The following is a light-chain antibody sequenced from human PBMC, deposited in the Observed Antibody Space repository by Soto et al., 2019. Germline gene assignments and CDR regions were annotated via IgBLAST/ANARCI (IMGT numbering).Light chain of an antibody. V-gene: IGLV1-44*01. J-gene: IGLJ1*01. Sequence: QSVLTQPPSASGTPGQRVTISRSGSNSNIGSNTVNWYQQLPGTAPKLLIYLRPSGVPDRISGSKSGTSASLAISGLQSDDEADYYCAAWDDSLNGRVFGTGTKLTVL. CDR3: AAWDDSLNGRV. CDR1: NSNIGSNT.